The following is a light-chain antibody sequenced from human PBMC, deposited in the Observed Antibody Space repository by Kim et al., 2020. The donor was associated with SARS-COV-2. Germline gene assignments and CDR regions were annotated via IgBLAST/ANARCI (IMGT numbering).Light chain of an antibody. CDR2: GDH. CDR1: TYNIGRNS. CDR3: AFWDDSVNVPV. Sequence: QSVLTQPPSASGNPGQRVIIACSGSTYNIGRNSVTWYRQVPGTAPKLLIYGDHRRPSGVPDRISGYKSGTSVSLAISGLLSEDEADYYCAFWDDSVNVPVFGVGPQLTFL. J-gene: IGLJ3*02. V-gene: IGLV1-44*01.